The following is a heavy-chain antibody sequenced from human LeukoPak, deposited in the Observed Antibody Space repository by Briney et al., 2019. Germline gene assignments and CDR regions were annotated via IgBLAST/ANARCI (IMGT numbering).Heavy chain of an antibody. J-gene: IGHJ1*01. CDR1: GGTFSSYA. CDR3: AKPYDSSGFYFQH. CDR2: IIPIFGTA. D-gene: IGHD3-22*01. Sequence: SVKVSCKASGGTFSSYAISWVRQAPGQGLEWMGGIIPIFGTANYAQKFQGRVTITTDESTSAAYMELSSLRSEDTAVYYCAKPYDSSGFYFQHWGQGTLVTVSS. V-gene: IGHV1-69*05.